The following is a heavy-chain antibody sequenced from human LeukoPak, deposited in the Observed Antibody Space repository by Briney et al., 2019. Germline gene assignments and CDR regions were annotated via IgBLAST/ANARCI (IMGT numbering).Heavy chain of an antibody. J-gene: IGHJ3*02. D-gene: IGHD1-26*01. Sequence: GGSLRLSCAASGFTFSSYSMNWVRQAPGKGLEWVSSISSSSSYIYYADSVKGRFTISRDNAKNSLYLQMNSLRAEDTAVYYCARARGSYYGAFDIWGQGTMVTVSS. V-gene: IGHV3-21*01. CDR2: ISSSSSYI. CDR3: ARARGSYYGAFDI. CDR1: GFTFSSYS.